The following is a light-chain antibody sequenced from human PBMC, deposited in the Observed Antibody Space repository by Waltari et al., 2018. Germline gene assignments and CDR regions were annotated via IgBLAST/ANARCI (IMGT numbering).Light chain of an antibody. Sequence: EIVLTQSPATLSLSPGERATLSCRASQSVSNYLAWYQHKPGQAPRLLIYDASTRATGTPARFSGSGSGTDFSLTISSLEPEDFAVYYCQQRGNGLTFGGGTKVEIK. CDR3: QQRGNGLT. CDR1: QSVSNY. CDR2: DAS. V-gene: IGKV3-11*01. J-gene: IGKJ4*01.